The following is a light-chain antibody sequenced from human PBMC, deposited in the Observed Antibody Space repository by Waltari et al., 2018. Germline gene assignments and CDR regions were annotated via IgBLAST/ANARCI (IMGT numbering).Light chain of an antibody. Sequence: QTVVTQEPSLTVSPGGTVTLTCASSAGAVTSGYYPNWFQQKPGQAPRALIYTTNNKQSWTPSRFSVYLLGDKAALTLSGVQPEDEAEYYCLVYYGGAWVFGGGTKLTVL. V-gene: IGLV7-43*01. CDR1: AGAVTSGYY. CDR2: TTN. CDR3: LVYYGGAWV. J-gene: IGLJ3*02.